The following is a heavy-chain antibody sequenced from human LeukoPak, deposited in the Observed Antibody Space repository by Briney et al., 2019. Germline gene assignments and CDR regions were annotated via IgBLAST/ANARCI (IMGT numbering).Heavy chain of an antibody. CDR3: ARVHDILTPRPGHPFDY. Sequence: SETLSLTCSVSGVSISTDYWSWIRQPPGTGLEWIGYISYSGSTNYNPSLKSRVTISADTSKNQISLKMNSVTAADTAVYYCARVHDILTPRPGHPFDYWGQGTLVTVSS. D-gene: IGHD3-9*01. V-gene: IGHV4-59*12. J-gene: IGHJ4*02. CDR1: GVSISTDY. CDR2: ISYSGST.